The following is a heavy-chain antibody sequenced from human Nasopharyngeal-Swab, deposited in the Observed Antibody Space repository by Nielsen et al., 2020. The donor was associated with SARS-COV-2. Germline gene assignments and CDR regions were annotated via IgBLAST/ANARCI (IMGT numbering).Heavy chain of an antibody. D-gene: IGHD3-10*01. CDR3: TTDPRSAGLTKNRLLLWFGELRRTNWFDP. V-gene: IGHV3-15*01. J-gene: IGHJ5*02. CDR2: IKSKTDGGTT. Sequence: VRQAPGKGLEWVGRIKSKTDGGTTDYAAPVKGRFTISRDDSKNTLYLQMNSLKTEDTAVYYCTTDPRSAGLTKNRLLLWFGELRRTNWFDPWGQGTLVTVSS.